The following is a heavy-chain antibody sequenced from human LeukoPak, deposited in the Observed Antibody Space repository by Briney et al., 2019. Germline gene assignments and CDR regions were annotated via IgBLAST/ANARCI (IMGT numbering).Heavy chain of an antibody. J-gene: IGHJ6*02. CDR3: AGGNPPSPYYYYGMDV. V-gene: IGHV4-34*01. CDR2: INHSGST. Sequence: PSETLSLTCAVYGGSFSGYYWSWIRQPPGKGLEWIGEINHSGSTNYNPSLKSRVTISVDTSKNQFSLKLSSVTAADTAVYYCAGGNPPSPYYYYGMDVWGQGTTVTVSS. CDR1: GGSFSGYY.